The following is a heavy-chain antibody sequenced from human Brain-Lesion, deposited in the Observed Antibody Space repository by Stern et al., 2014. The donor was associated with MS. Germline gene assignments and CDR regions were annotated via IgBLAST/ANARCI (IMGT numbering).Heavy chain of an antibody. D-gene: IGHD5-18*01. CDR1: GGSISSGSDY. J-gene: IGHJ4*02. CDR3: ASGYRIFDY. CDR2: IHPSGSA. V-gene: IGHV4-61*02. Sequence: QVQLVESGPGLVKPSQTLSLTCTVSGGSISSGSDYWSWIRQPVGKGLEWIGRIHPSGSAFYTPSLKSRVTISTHTSMNQFSLELNSATAADTAIYYCASGYRIFDYWGQGILVTVSS.